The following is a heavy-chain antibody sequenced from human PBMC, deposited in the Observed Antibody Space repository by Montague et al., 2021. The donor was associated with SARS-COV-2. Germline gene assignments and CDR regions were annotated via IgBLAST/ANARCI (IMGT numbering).Heavy chain of an antibody. CDR2: LRSAGRST. J-gene: IGHJ3*02. CDR3: AKDATGCIWNTFDI. Sequence: SLRLSCAASGFTLSNYCMSWVRQVPGEGLLWVSGLRSAGRSTAYADSVKGRFTISRDNAKNTLYLQMNSLRAEDTAFYYCAKDATGCIWNTFDIWGLGTLVTVSS. CDR1: GFTLSNYC. D-gene: IGHD1-1*01. V-gene: IGHV3-74*03.